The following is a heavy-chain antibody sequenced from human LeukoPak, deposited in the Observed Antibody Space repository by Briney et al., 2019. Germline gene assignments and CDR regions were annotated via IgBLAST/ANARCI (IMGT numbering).Heavy chain of an antibody. D-gene: IGHD6-6*01. CDR3: AKDGSSSSKWSVFQH. CDR1: GFTFSSYA. Sequence: PGGSLRLSCAASGFTFSSYAMSWVRQAPGKGLEWVSGISGGGGSTYYADSVRGRFTISRDNSKNMLYLQMNSLRAEDTAVYYCAKDGSSSSKWSVFQHWGQGTLVTVSS. J-gene: IGHJ1*01. CDR2: ISGGGGST. V-gene: IGHV3-23*01.